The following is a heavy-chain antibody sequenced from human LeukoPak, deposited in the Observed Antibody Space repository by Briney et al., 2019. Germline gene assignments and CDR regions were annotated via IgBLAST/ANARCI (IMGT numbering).Heavy chain of an antibody. D-gene: IGHD4-23*01. Sequence: GGSLRLSCAASGFTFGSYGMHWVRQAPGKGLEWVAFIRYDGSNKYYADSVKGRFTMSRDNSKNTLYLQMNSLRAEDTAVYYCALTTVVTWGQGTLVTVSS. J-gene: IGHJ4*02. CDR3: ALTTVVT. CDR2: IRYDGSNK. CDR1: GFTFGSYG. V-gene: IGHV3-30*02.